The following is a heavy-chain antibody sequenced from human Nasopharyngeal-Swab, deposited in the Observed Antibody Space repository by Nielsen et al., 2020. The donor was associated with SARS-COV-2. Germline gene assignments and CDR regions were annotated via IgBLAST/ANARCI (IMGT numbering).Heavy chain of an antibody. Sequence: GGSLRLSCAASGFTFSSYAMSWVRQATGKGLEWVSAISGSGGCTYYADSVKGRFTISRDNSKNTLYLQMNSLRAEDTAVYYCAKIPYDSSGFPQDYFDYWGQGTLVTVSS. J-gene: IGHJ4*02. CDR3: AKIPYDSSGFPQDYFDY. D-gene: IGHD3-22*01. V-gene: IGHV3-23*01. CDR2: ISGSGGCT. CDR1: GFTFSSYA.